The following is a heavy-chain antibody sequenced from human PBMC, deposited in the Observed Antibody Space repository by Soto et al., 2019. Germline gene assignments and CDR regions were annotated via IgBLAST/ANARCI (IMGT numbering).Heavy chain of an antibody. CDR3: AIDGGRHSGGIDY. CDR1: GGTFSSYS. CDR2: IIPIFGTA. Sequence: QVQLVQSGAEVKKPGSSVKVSCKASGGTFSSYSINWVRQAPGQGLEWMGEIIPIFGTANYAQKFQGRVPITADESTSTAYMELSSLRSEDTAVNYCAIDGGRHSGGIDYWGQGTLVTVSS. D-gene: IGHD1-26*01. V-gene: IGHV1-69*01. J-gene: IGHJ4*02.